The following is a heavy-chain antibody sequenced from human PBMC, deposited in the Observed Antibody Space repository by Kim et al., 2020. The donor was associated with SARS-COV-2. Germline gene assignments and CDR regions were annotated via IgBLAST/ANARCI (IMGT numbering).Heavy chain of an antibody. J-gene: IGHJ6*02. V-gene: IGHV5-51*01. CDR1: GYSFTSYW. CDR3: ASTEMATGRAWDYYYYGMDV. D-gene: IGHD5-12*01. Sequence: GESLKISCKGSGYSFTSYWIGWVRQMPGKGLEWMGIIYPGDSDTRYSPSFQGQVTISADKSISTAYLQWSSLKASDTAMYYCASTEMATGRAWDYYYYGMDVWGQGTTVTVSS. CDR2: IYPGDSDT.